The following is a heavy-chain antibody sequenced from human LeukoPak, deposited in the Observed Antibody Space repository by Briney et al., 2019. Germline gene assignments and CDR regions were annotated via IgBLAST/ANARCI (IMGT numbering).Heavy chain of an antibody. CDR2: ITSGYST. V-gene: IGHV3-23*01. J-gene: IGHJ6*03. CDR1: GFTFTSYD. CDR3: TKGSHMDV. Sequence: PGGSLRLSCVASGFTFTSYDMSWVRQAPGKGLEWVSSITSGYSTYYADSVKGRFTISRDNSKNTLYLQMNSMRAEDTAVYYCTKGSHMDVWAKGPRSPSP.